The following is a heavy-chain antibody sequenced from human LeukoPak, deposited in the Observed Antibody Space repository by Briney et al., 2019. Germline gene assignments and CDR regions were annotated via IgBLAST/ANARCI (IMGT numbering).Heavy chain of an antibody. CDR3: ARASGYSYGSDAFDI. CDR1: GFTFSSYW. V-gene: IGHV3-7*01. Sequence: GGPLRLSCAASGFTFSSYWMSWVRQAPGKGLEWVANIKQDGSEKYYVDSVKGRFTISRDNAKNSLYLQMNSLRAEDTAVYYCARASGYSYGSDAFDIWGQGTMVTVSS. CDR2: IKQDGSEK. D-gene: IGHD5-18*01. J-gene: IGHJ3*02.